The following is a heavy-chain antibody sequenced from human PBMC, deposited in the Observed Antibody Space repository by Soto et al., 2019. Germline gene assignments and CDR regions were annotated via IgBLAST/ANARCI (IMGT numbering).Heavy chain of an antibody. CDR2: MNPYSGNT. CDR3: ARGRFRRTWFDP. D-gene: IGHD3-16*01. CDR1: GYTFSDYD. Sequence: QVQLVQSGAEVKKPGASVKVSCKASGYTFSDYDINWVRQAAGQGLEWMGWMNPYSGNTGYAQKFQGRVIMPIDTSITTAYMELTSLTFEDTAVYYCARGRFRRTWFDPWGQGTLVTVSS. V-gene: IGHV1-8*01. J-gene: IGHJ5*02.